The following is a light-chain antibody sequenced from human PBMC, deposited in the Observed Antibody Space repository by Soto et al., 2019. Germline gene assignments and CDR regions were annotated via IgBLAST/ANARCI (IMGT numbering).Light chain of an antibody. CDR3: LHYGYSQWT. V-gene: IGKV3-20*01. J-gene: IGKJ1*01. CDR1: QTGSNSY. Sequence: IVLTQSPGTLSLSPGERSTLSCRASQTGSNSYLAWYQHKSGQAPRLLIYGVYTRASGIPDRFSGSGSGTEFTLTITRLEPEDSAVYFCLHYGYSQWTFGQGTKVDI. CDR2: GVY.